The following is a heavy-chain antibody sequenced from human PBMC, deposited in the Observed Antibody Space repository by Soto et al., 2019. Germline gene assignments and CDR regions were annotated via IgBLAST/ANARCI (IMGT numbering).Heavy chain of an antibody. CDR1: GFSFRKYA. CDR3: AKVVTYYDFWSGYSNRDY. Sequence: PGGSLRLSCAASGFSFRKYAMSWVRQAPGKGLKRVSSIHGGSDSTYYADFVKGRFTVSRDDSKEALYLQMNILIAEDTAVFYCAKVVTYYDFWSGYSNRDYWGQGTLVTVSS. V-gene: IGHV3-23*01. CDR2: IHGGSDST. J-gene: IGHJ4*02. D-gene: IGHD3-3*01.